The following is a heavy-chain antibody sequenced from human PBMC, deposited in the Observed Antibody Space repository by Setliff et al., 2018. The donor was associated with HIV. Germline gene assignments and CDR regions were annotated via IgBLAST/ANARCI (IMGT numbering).Heavy chain of an antibody. CDR1: GYTFTSYG. J-gene: IGHJ5*02. D-gene: IGHD6-19*01. Sequence: GASVKVSCKASGYTFTSYGISWVRQAPGQGLEWMGGIVPIFGTANYAQKFQGRVTITTDESTSTAYMELSSLRSEDTAVYYCATHPPYRSAWYMRSWGQGTLVTVSS. CDR3: ATHPPYRSAWYMRS. V-gene: IGHV1-69*05. CDR2: IVPIFGTA.